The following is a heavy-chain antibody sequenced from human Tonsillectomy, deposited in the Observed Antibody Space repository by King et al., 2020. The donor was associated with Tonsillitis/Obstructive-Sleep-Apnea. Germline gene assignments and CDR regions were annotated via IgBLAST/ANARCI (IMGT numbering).Heavy chain of an antibody. D-gene: IGHD2-21*01. CDR3: ARYIVVVIGSYYYMDV. Sequence: VQLVESGAEVKKPGASVKVSCKASGYTFTSYGISCVRQAPGPGLEWMGWISVYNGNTNYAHKLQGRVTLTTDTSTSTAYMELRSLRSDDTAVYFCARYIVVVIGSYYYMDVWGKGTTVTVSS. CDR1: GYTFTSYG. V-gene: IGHV1-18*01. J-gene: IGHJ6*03. CDR2: ISVYNGNT.